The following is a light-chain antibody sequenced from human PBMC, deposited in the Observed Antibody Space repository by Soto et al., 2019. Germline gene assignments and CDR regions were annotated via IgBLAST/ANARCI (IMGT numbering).Light chain of an antibody. CDR1: SSNIGSNT. CDR2: SNN. J-gene: IGLJ1*01. CDR3: AAWGDSLTGRV. Sequence: QSALTQPPSASGTPGQRVTISCSGSSSNIGSNTVNWYQQLPGTAPKLLIYSNNQRPSGVPDRFSGSKSGTSASLAISGLQSEDEADYYCAAWGDSLTGRVFGTGTKVNVL. V-gene: IGLV1-44*01.